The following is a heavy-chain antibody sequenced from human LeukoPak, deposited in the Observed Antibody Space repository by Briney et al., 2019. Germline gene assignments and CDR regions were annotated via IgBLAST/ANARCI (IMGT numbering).Heavy chain of an antibody. Sequence: GGSLRLSCAASGFTFSSYAMSWVRQAPGKGLEWVSTIRGSGDTTYYADSMKGRFTISRDNSKNTLYLQMNSLTAEDTAVYYCAKDALPSKSYQLPQGWFDPWGQGTLVTVSS. J-gene: IGHJ5*02. V-gene: IGHV3-23*01. CDR1: GFTFSSYA. CDR2: IRGSGDTT. D-gene: IGHD2-2*01. CDR3: AKDALPSKSYQLPQGWFDP.